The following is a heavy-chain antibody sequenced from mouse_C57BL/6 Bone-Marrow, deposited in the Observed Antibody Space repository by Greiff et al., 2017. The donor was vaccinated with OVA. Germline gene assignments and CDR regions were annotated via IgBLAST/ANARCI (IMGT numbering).Heavy chain of an antibody. V-gene: IGHV5-4*01. Sequence: EVQLVESGGGLVKPGGSLKLSCAASGFTFSSYAMSWVRQTPEKRLEWVATISDGGSYTYYPDKVKGRCTISRDNAKNNLYLQMSHLKSEDAAVYYCARNRGFLRRDLDYWGQGTTVTVSS. CDR2: ISDGGSYT. J-gene: IGHJ4*01. CDR1: GFTFSSYA. D-gene: IGHD1-1*01. CDR3: ARNRGFLRRDLDY.